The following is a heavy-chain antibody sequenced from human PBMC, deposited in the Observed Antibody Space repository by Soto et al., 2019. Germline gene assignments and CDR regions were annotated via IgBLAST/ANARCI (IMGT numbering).Heavy chain of an antibody. CDR3: ARGSIRSRPYYYDSSGYA. V-gene: IGHV4-30-4*01. CDR1: GGSISSGDYY. Sequence: TVSGGSISSGDYYWSWIRQPPGKGLEWIGYIYYSGSTYYNPSLKSRVTISVDTSKNQFSLKLSSVTAADTAVYYCARGSIRSRPYYYDSSGYAWGQGTLVTVSS. CDR2: IYYSGST. J-gene: IGHJ4*02. D-gene: IGHD3-22*01.